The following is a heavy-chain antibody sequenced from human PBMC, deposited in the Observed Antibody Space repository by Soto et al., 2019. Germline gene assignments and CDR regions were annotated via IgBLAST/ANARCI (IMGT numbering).Heavy chain of an antibody. J-gene: IGHJ4*02. Sequence: SETLSLTCTVSGCSINSSSYHWGWIRQPPGKGLEWIGSIYYSGSTYYNPSLKSRVTISVDKSKNQFSLNLSSVTAADTAVYYCARDQNGSGNYYTRYFDYWGQGTLVT. CDR3: ARDQNGSGNYYTRYFDY. D-gene: IGHD3-10*01. V-gene: IGHV4-39*07. CDR1: GCSINSSSYH. CDR2: IYYSGST.